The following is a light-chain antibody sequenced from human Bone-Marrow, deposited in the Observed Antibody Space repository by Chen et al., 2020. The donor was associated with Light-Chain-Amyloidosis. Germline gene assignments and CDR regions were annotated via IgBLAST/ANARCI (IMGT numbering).Light chain of an antibody. CDR2: EVS. Sequence: QSALTQPASVSGSPGQSITISCTGTSSDVGGYNYVSWYQKHPGKAPKLMIYEVSNRPSGVSNRFSGSKSGNTASLTISGLQAEDEADYYCSSYTSSSGWVFGGGTKLPVL. CDR1: SSDVGGYNY. CDR3: SSYTSSSGWV. V-gene: IGLV2-14*01. J-gene: IGLJ3*02.